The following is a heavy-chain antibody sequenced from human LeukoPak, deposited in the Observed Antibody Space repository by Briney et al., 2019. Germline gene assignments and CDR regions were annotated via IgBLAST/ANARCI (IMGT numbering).Heavy chain of an antibody. CDR2: VYYTGIT. J-gene: IGHJ6*03. D-gene: IGHD3-22*01. CDR1: AGSISSSTYN. CDR3: GRQVRSPVVMFMDV. Sequence: PSETLSLTCTVAAGSISSSTYNWGWIRQPPGTGLEWIGSVYYTGITYYNPSLESRVTISVDTSKNHFSLELNSVTAADAGVYFCGRQVRSPVVMFMDVWGKGTTVIVSS. V-gene: IGHV4-39*01.